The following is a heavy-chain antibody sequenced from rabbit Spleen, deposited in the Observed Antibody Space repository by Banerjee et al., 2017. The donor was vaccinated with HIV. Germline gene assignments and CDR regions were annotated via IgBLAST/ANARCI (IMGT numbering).Heavy chain of an antibody. D-gene: IGHD1-1*01. V-gene: IGHV1S40*01. CDR1: GFSFSSSDY. Sequence: LEESGGDLVKPGASLTLTCTASGFSFSSSDYICWVRQAPGKGLEWISCIVGSSSGFTYSASWAKGRFTISKTSSTTVTLQMTRLTAADTATYFCARDTSTSFSSYGMDLWGPGTLVTVS. CDR3: ARDTSTSFSSYGMDL. CDR2: IVGSSSGFT. J-gene: IGHJ6*01.